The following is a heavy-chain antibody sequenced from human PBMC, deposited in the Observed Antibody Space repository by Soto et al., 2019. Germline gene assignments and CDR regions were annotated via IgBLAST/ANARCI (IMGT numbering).Heavy chain of an antibody. D-gene: IGHD3-16*01. Sequence: PSETLSLTCAVYGGSFSGYYWSWIRQPPGKGLEWIGEINHSGSTNYNPSLKSRVTISVDTSKNQFSLKLSSVTAADTAVYYCARITGQPYFDYWGQGTLVTVSS. J-gene: IGHJ4*02. V-gene: IGHV4-34*01. CDR3: ARITGQPYFDY. CDR1: GGSFSGYY. CDR2: INHSGST.